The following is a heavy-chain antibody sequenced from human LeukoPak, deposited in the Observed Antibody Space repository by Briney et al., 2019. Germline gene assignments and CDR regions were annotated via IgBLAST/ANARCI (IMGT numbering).Heavy chain of an antibody. D-gene: IGHD3-10*01. J-gene: IGHJ4*02. CDR1: GFTVSDYY. Sequence: GGSLRLSCAASGFTVSDYYMSWIRQAPGKGLEWVSYISSSSSYTNYADSVKGRFTISRDNAKNSLYLQMNSLRAQDTAVYYCAKVVRGVITPLFDYWGQGTLVTVSS. V-gene: IGHV3-11*05. CDR3: AKVVRGVITPLFDY. CDR2: ISSSSSYT.